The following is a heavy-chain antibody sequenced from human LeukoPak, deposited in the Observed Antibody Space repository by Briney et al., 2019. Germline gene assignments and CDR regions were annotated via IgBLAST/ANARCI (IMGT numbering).Heavy chain of an antibody. Sequence: SETLSLTCSVSGGSITSGSFYWSWIRQPAGKRLEWIGRVSNNGNTHYNPSLKSRVTISVDTSKNQFFLTLTSVTAADTALYYCSKSAVAGPFAYWGQGSLVTVSS. CDR3: SKSAVAGPFAY. D-gene: IGHD6-19*01. CDR1: GGSITSGSFY. J-gene: IGHJ4*02. CDR2: VSNNGNT. V-gene: IGHV4-61*02.